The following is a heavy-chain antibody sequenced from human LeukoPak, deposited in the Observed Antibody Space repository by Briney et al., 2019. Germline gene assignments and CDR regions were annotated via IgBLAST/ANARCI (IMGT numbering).Heavy chain of an antibody. D-gene: IGHD3-10*01. CDR1: GFTVNTNY. CDR3: AREFDYGYIDY. J-gene: IGHJ4*02. CDR2: IYSGGST. V-gene: IGHV3-53*01. Sequence: GGSLRLSCAASGFTVNTNYMSWVRQAPGKGLEWVSVIYSGGSTYYADSVKGRFTISRDNSKNTLYLQMNSLRAEDTAVYYCAREFDYGYIDYWGQGTLVTVSA.